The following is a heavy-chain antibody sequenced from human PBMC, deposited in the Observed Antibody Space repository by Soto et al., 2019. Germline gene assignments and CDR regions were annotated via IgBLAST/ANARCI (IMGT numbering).Heavy chain of an antibody. CDR2: IYYSGST. CDR1: GGSISSGGYY. D-gene: IGHD6-6*01. Sequence: SETLSLTCTVSGGSISSGGYYWSWIRQHPGKGLEWIGYIYYSGSTYYNPSLKSRVTISVDTSKNQFSLKLSSVTAADTAVYYCATFSAIAARPFDYWDQGILVTVSS. V-gene: IGHV4-31*03. J-gene: IGHJ4*02. CDR3: ATFSAIAARPFDY.